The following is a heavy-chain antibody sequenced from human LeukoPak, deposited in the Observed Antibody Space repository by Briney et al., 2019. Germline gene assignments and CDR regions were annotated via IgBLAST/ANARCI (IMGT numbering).Heavy chain of an antibody. J-gene: IGHJ6*03. CDR3: ARVVVFGVVSSDYYYFYMDV. CDR2: IYQMGST. Sequence: SETLSLTCTVAGVSIRSYFWSWIRQPPGKGLEGMAYIYQMGSTNYNPSLKSRVTMSVDTSKNHFSLRLSSVTAADTAVYYCARVVVFGVVSSDYYYFYMDVWGKGTTVTVSS. D-gene: IGHD3-3*01. CDR1: GVSIRSYF. V-gene: IGHV4-59*12.